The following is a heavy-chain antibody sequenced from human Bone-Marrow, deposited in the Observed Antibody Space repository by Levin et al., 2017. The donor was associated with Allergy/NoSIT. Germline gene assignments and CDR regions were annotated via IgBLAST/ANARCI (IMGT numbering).Heavy chain of an antibody. CDR3: ARVTYTSAHYYYFGMDV. J-gene: IGHJ6*02. CDR2: ISAFKGNT. D-gene: IGHD2-2*01. V-gene: IGHV1-18*01. Sequence: GASVKVSCRAFGYTFSAYGITWVRQAPGQGLEWMGWISAFKGNTNYAQKFQDRVTMTTDTSTDTAYMELRNLRFDDTAIYFCARVTYTSAHYYYFGMDVWGQGTTVTVSS. CDR1: GYTFSAYG.